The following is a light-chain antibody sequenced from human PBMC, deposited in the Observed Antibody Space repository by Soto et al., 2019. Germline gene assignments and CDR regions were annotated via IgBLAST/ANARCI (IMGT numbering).Light chain of an antibody. J-gene: IGLJ1*01. V-gene: IGLV3-21*04. Sequence: SYELTQPPSVSVAPGKTARITCGGNNIGSKSVHWYQQKPGQAPVLVIYYDSDRPSGIPERFSGSNSGNTATLTISRVEARDEADYYCQVWDSSSAAFVFGTGTKLTVL. CDR3: QVWDSSSAAFV. CDR1: NIGSKS. CDR2: YDS.